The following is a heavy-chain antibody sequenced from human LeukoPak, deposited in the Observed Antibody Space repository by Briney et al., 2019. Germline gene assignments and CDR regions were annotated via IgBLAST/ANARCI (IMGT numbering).Heavy chain of an antibody. CDR2: VSYAGST. D-gene: IGHD5-24*01. CDR3: ARDRTRDGYNYGGSSYNYGLDV. CDR1: GVPITTFY. J-gene: IGHJ6*02. Sequence: SETLSLTCTVSGVPITTFYWSWIRQPPGKGLEWIGSVSYAGSTNYNPSLKSRVTLSIDTSNNQFSLRLSSVTTADTGLYFCARDRTRDGYNYGGSSYNYGLDVWGRGTTVSVSS. V-gene: IGHV4-59*01.